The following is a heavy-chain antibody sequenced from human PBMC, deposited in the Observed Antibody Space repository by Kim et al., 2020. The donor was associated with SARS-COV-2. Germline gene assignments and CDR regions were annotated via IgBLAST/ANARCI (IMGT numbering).Heavy chain of an antibody. Sequence: PALKSRVTISVDRSKNQFSLKLSSVTAADTAVYYCARVSLEPSGYLLFDYWGQGTLVTVSS. J-gene: IGHJ4*02. D-gene: IGHD3-3*01. V-gene: IGHV4-30-2*01. CDR3: ARVSLEPSGYLLFDY.